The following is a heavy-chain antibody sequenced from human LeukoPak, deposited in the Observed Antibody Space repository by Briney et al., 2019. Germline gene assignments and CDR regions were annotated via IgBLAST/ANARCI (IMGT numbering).Heavy chain of an antibody. J-gene: IGHJ4*02. CDR2: TKQDGSEK. Sequence: PGGSLRLSCAVCRFTFSSFWMRCVRPAQGRGLEWVANTKQDGSEKLYRDSVKGRFTISRHNAKKSLYLQMNSLRAEDTAVYYSARGSESGGFPFDYWGQRTLVTVSS. D-gene: IGHD1-26*01. CDR1: RFTFSSFW. CDR3: ARGSESGGFPFDY. V-gene: IGHV3-7*01.